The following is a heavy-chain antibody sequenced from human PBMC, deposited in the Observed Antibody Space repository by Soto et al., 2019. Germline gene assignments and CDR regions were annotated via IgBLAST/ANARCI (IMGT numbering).Heavy chain of an antibody. V-gene: IGHV3-15*01. Sequence: GGSLRLSCAASGFTFSNAWMSWVRQAPGKGLEWVGRIKSKTDGGTTDYAAPVKGRFTISRDDSKNTLYLQMNSLKTEDTAVYYCTTSFDYGGPAYYYYGMDVWGQGTTVTVSS. D-gene: IGHD4-17*01. CDR2: IKSKTDGGTT. CDR1: GFTFSNAW. CDR3: TTSFDYGGPAYYYYGMDV. J-gene: IGHJ6*02.